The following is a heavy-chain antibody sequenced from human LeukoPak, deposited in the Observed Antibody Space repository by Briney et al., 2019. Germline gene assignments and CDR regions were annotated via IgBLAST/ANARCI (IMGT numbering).Heavy chain of an antibody. CDR2: ISYDGIKK. Sequence: GGSLRLSCAASGFTFSGYAMYWVRQAPGKGLEWVADISYDGIKKYYADSVKGRFTISRDNSNSTLYVQMSSLRAEDTAMYYCAKSWGYTRPYYNYMDVWGKGTTVTVSS. J-gene: IGHJ6*03. CDR1: GFTFSGYA. D-gene: IGHD3-16*02. CDR3: AKSWGYTRPYYNYMDV. V-gene: IGHV3-30-3*02.